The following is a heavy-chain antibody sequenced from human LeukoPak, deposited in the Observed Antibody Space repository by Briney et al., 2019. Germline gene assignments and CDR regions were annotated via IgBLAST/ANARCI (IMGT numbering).Heavy chain of an antibody. CDR1: GGSISSYY. J-gene: IGHJ4*02. CDR2: IYTSGST. V-gene: IGHV4-4*07. Sequence: SETLSLTCTVSGGSISSYYWSWIRQPAGKGLEWIGRIYTSGSTNYNPSLKSRVTISVDTSKNQFSLKLSSVTAADTAVYYCARGRLTSGWYRNWGQGPLVTVSS. CDR3: ARGRLTSGWYRN. D-gene: IGHD6-19*01.